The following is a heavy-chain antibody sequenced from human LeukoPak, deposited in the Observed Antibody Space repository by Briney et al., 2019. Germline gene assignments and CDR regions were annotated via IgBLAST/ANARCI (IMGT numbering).Heavy chain of an antibody. J-gene: IGHJ4*02. Sequence: GSLLLSCAASGFSFSSYAMSWVRQAPGKGLEWVSAISGSGGSTYYADSVKGRFTISRDNSKNTLYLQMNSLRAEDTAVYYCAKSDDSSGYSPEDYWGQGTLVTVSS. CDR1: GFSFSSYA. CDR2: ISGSGGST. V-gene: IGHV3-23*01. D-gene: IGHD3-22*01. CDR3: AKSDDSSGYSPEDY.